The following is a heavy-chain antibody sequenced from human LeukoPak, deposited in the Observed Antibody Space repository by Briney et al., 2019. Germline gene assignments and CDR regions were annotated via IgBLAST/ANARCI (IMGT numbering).Heavy chain of an antibody. J-gene: IGHJ6*03. CDR2: INHSGST. Sequence: YWSWIRQPPGKGLEWIGEINHSGSTNYNPSLKSRVTISVDTSKNQFSLKLSSVTAADTAVYYCARRYSSSRYYYYYMDVWGKGTTVTISS. CDR3: ARRYSSSRYYYYYMDV. V-gene: IGHV4-34*01. D-gene: IGHD6-13*01. CDR1: Y.